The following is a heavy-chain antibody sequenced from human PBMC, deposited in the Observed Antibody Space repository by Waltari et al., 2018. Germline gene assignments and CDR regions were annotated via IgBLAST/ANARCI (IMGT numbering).Heavy chain of an antibody. CDR1: GYTFTGYY. CDR3: ARSRGEQWLDDYYYYGMDV. J-gene: IGHJ6*02. V-gene: IGHV1-2*02. Sequence: QVQLVQSGAEVKKPGASVKVSCKASGYTFTGYYMHWVRQAPGQGLEWMGWINPNSGGTNYAQKFQGRVTMTRDTSISTAYMELSRLRSDDTAVYYCARSRGEQWLDDYYYYGMDVWGQGTTVTVSS. CDR2: INPNSGGT. D-gene: IGHD6-19*01.